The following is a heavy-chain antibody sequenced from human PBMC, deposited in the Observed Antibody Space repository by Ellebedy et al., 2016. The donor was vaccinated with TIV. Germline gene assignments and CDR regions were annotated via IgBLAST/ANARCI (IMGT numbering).Heavy chain of an antibody. Sequence: PGGSLRLSCAASGFTFSSYGMHWVRQAPGKGLEWVAVVWSDGDIKNYADTVEGRFTISRDTSENTVYLQMNNLRAEDTALYYCARGSSAPNGFDCWGQGTLVTVSS. CDR1: GFTFSSYG. D-gene: IGHD2-8*01. J-gene: IGHJ4*02. V-gene: IGHV3-33*01. CDR2: VWSDGDIK. CDR3: ARGSSAPNGFDC.